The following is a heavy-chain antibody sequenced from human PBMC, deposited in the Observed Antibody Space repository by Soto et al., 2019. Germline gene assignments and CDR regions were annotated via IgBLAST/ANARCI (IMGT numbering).Heavy chain of an antibody. CDR3: AHRRRYSSGWYAIDY. D-gene: IGHD6-19*01. CDR1: GFSLSTSGVG. V-gene: IGHV2-5*02. J-gene: IGHJ4*02. Sequence: QITLKESGPTLVKPTQTLTLTCTFSGFSLSTSGVGVGWIRQPPGKALEWLALIYWDDDKRYSPSLKSRLTTTKDTSKNQVVLTMTNMDPVDTATYYCAHRRRYSSGWYAIDYWGQGTLVTVSS. CDR2: IYWDDDK.